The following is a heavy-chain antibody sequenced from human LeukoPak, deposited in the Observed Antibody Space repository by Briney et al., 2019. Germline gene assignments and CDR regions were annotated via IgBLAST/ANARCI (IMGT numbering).Heavy chain of an antibody. V-gene: IGHV3-23*01. Sequence: GGSLRLSCAASGLTFSNSALSWVRQAPGKGLEWVSDISGSGGSTYYADSVKGRFTISRDNSKNTLYLQMNSLRAEDMALYYCAKEVGAPFNDAFDIWGQGTMVTVSS. CDR2: ISGSGGST. CDR1: GLTFSNSA. D-gene: IGHD1-26*01. CDR3: AKEVGAPFNDAFDI. J-gene: IGHJ3*02.